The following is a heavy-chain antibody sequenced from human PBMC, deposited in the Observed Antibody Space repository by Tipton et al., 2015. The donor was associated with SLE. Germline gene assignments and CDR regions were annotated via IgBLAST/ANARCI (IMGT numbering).Heavy chain of an antibody. V-gene: IGHV4-59*01. Sequence: TLSLSCSVSGGSMSSYFWSWIRQSPGKGLEWIGYISYTGITDYNPSLKSRLTISVDTSNYRFSLRLTSVSASDTAMYYCARARRRQWLDNWGQGTLVTVSS. CDR2: ISYTGIT. J-gene: IGHJ4*02. CDR3: ARARRRQWLDN. CDR1: GGSMSSYF. D-gene: IGHD6-19*01.